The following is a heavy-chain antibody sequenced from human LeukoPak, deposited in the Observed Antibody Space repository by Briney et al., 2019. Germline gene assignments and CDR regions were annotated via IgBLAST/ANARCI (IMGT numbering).Heavy chain of an antibody. CDR1: GYTFTSYY. J-gene: IGHJ3*02. D-gene: IGHD2-21*02. Sequence: ASEKVSCKASGYTFTSYYMHWVRQAPGQGLEWMGIINPSGGSTSYAQKFQGRVTMTRDTSTSTVYMELSSLRSEDTAVYYCARDKVVTAISASFDIWGQGTMVTVSS. V-gene: IGHV1-46*01. CDR3: ARDKVVTAISASFDI. CDR2: INPSGGST.